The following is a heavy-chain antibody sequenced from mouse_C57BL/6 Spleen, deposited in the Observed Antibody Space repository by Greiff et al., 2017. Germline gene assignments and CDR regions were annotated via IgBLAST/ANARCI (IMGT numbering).Heavy chain of an antibody. CDR2: ISDGGSYT. D-gene: IGHD4-1*02. V-gene: IGHV5-4*01. CDR3: ARDKYDATGTWEAGFAY. Sequence: EVMLVESGGGLVKPGGSLKLSCAASGFTFSSYAMSWVRQTPEKRLEWVATISDGGSYTYYPDNVKGRFTISRDKAKNNLYLQMSHLKSEDTAMYYCARDKYDATGTWEAGFAYWGQGTLVTVSA. CDR1: GFTFSSYA. J-gene: IGHJ3*01.